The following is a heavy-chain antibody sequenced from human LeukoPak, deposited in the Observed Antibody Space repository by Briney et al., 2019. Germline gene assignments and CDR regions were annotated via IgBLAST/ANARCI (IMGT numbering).Heavy chain of an antibody. J-gene: IGHJ4*02. V-gene: IGHV4-59*01. D-gene: IGHD4-17*01. Sequence: SETLSLTCTVSGGSIRSYYWSWIRQPPGEGLEWIGYIYYSGSTNYNPSLKSRVSISVDTSKNQFSLKLSSVTAAGTAVYYCARTGSTVTMLYPFDHWGQGTLVTVSS. CDR1: GGSIRSYY. CDR2: IYYSGST. CDR3: ARTGSTVTMLYPFDH.